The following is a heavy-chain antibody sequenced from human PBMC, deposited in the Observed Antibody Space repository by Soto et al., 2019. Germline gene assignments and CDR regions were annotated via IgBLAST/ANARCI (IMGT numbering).Heavy chain of an antibody. CDR3: ARVLAYTYYYYYGMDV. J-gene: IGHJ6*02. D-gene: IGHD2-8*02. CDR2: INHSGST. V-gene: IGHV4-34*01. CDR1: GGSFSGYY. Sequence: SETLSLTCAVYGGSFSGYYWSWIRQPPGKGLEWIGEINHSGSTNYNPSLKSRVTISVDTSKNQFSLKLSSVTAADTAVYYCARVLAYTYYYYYGMDVWGQGTTVTGSS.